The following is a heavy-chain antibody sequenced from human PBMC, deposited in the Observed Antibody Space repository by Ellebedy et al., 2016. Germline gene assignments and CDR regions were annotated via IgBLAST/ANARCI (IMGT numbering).Heavy chain of an antibody. D-gene: IGHD3-16*01. CDR2: IKSKTDGGTT. CDR3: TTQGGYGGYVRGQNWFDP. CDR1: GFTFSNAW. J-gene: IGHJ5*02. V-gene: IGHV3-15*01. Sequence: GGSLRLSXAASGFTFSNAWMSWVRQAPGKGLEWVGRIKSKTDGGTTDYAAPVKGRFTISRDDSKNTLYLQMNSLKTEDTAVYYCTTQGGYGGYVRGQNWFDPWGQGTLVTVSS.